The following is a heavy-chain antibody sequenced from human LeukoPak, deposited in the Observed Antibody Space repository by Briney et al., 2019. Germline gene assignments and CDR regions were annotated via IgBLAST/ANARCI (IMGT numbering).Heavy chain of an antibody. D-gene: IGHD2-2*01. CDR3: ARDGDIVVVPAYYMDV. Sequence: GGSLRLSCAASGFTFSDYYMSWIRQAPGKGLEWVSYISSSGSTIYYADSVKGRFTISRDNAKNSLYLQMNSLRAEDTAVYYCARDGDIVVVPAYYMDVWGKGTTVTVS. J-gene: IGHJ6*03. V-gene: IGHV3-11*04. CDR1: GFTFSDYY. CDR2: ISSSGSTI.